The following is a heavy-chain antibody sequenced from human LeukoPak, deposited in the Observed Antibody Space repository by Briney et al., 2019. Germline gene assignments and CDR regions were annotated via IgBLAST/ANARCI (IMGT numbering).Heavy chain of an antibody. CDR3: AKVARQQLVLYYFGY. D-gene: IGHD6-13*01. V-gene: IGHV3-23*01. CDR2: ISGSGGST. Sequence: GSLRLSCAASGFTFSSYAMSWVRQAPGEGLEWVSAISGSGGSTYYADSVKGRFTISRDNSKNTLYLQMNSLRAEDTAVYYCAKVARQQLVLYYFGYWGQGTLVTVSS. CDR1: GFTFSSYA. J-gene: IGHJ4*02.